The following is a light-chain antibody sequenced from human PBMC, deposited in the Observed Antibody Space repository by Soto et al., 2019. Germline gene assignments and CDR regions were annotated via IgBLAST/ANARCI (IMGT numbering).Light chain of an antibody. CDR3: SSYTSSSVV. J-gene: IGLJ2*01. CDR1: SSDVGGYNY. V-gene: IGLV2-14*01. Sequence: ALTQPASVSGSPGQSITISCTGTSSDVGGYNYVSWYQQHPGKAPKLMIYDVSNRPSGVSNRFSGSKSGNTASLTISGLQAEDEADYYCSSYTSSSVVFGGGTKVTVL. CDR2: DVS.